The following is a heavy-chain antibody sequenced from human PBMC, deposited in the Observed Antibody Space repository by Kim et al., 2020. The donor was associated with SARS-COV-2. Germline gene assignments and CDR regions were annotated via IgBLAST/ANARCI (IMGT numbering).Heavy chain of an antibody. CDR3: ARVPGHTASYYFDY. Sequence: SETLSLTCTVSGGSISSGSYYWSWIRQPAGKGLEWIGRIYTSGSTNYNPSLKSRVTISVDTSKNQFSLKLSSVTAADTAVYYCARVPGHTASYYFDYWGQGTLVTVSS. CDR2: IYTSGST. D-gene: IGHD5-18*01. V-gene: IGHV4-61*02. CDR1: GGSISSGSYY. J-gene: IGHJ4*02.